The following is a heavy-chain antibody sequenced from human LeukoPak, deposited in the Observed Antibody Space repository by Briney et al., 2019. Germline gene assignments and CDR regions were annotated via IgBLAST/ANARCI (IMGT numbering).Heavy chain of an antibody. CDR1: GFTFSSYG. Sequence: PGGSLRLSCAASGFTFSSYGMHWVRQAPGKGLEWVAFIRYDGSKKNYANSVKGRFAISRDNSENTLYLQMNSLRAEDTAVYYCTRGPGSTWYSDYWGQGTLVTVSS. D-gene: IGHD6-13*01. V-gene: IGHV3-30*02. CDR2: IRYDGSKK. J-gene: IGHJ4*02. CDR3: TRGPGSTWYSDY.